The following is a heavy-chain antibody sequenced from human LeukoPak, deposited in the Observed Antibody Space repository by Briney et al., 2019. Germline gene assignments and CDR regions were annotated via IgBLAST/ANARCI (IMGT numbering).Heavy chain of an antibody. J-gene: IGHJ6*03. V-gene: IGHV3-53*01. CDR3: AIPGWGGITIFGVVPRYYMDV. CDR2: IYSGGST. D-gene: IGHD3-3*01. CDR1: GFTVSSNY. Sequence: GGSLRLSCAASGFTVSSNYMSWVRQAPGKELEWVSGIYSGGSTYYGDSVKGRFTISRENCKNKRYLQMNSLRAEDTAVYYCAIPGWGGITIFGVVPRYYMDVWGKGTTVTVSS.